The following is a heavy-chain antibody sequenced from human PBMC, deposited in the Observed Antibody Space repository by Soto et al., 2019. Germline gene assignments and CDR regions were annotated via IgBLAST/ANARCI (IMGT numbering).Heavy chain of an antibody. J-gene: IGHJ4*02. D-gene: IGHD3-22*01. CDR2: ISYDGSNT. Sequence: QVQLVESGGGVVQPGRSLRLSCAASGFTFSSYAMHWVRQAPGKGLEWVAVISYDGSNTYYADSVKGRFTISRDNSKNPLYLQRNSLRAEDAAVYYGARDYYDSGGYLDYWGQGTLVTVSS. CDR1: GFTFSSYA. V-gene: IGHV3-30-3*01. CDR3: ARDYYDSGGYLDY.